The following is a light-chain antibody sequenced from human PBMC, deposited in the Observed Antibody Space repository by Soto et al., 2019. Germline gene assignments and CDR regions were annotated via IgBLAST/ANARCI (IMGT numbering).Light chain of an antibody. V-gene: IGLV1-44*01. J-gene: IGLJ3*02. CDR1: SSNIGSNT. CDR2: NNN. Sequence: QSVLTQPPSASGTPGQRVTISCSGSSSNIGSNTVNWYQQVPGTTPKLLIDNNNQRPSGVPDRFSGSKSGTSASLAISGLQSEDEADYYCAAWDDSLNGLVFGGGTKLTVL. CDR3: AAWDDSLNGLV.